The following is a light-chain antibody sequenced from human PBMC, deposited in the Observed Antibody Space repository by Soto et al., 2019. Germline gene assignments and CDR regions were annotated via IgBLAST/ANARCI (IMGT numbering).Light chain of an antibody. V-gene: IGLV1-44*01. CDR2: TNS. J-gene: IGLJ1*01. CDR3: AAWDYSLSAYV. Sequence: QSVLTQPPSASGTRGQRVTISCAGSSSNIGGSSVSWYQPLPGTAPKLLIYTNSRRPSGVPDRFSGSKSGTSASLTISGPQSEDEAFYYCAAWDYSLSAYVFGTGTKVTVL. CDR1: SSNIGGSS.